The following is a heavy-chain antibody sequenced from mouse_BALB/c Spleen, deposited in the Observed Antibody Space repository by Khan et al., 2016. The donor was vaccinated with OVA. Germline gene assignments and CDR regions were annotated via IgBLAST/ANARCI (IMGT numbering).Heavy chain of an antibody. CDR1: GFNIKDTY. V-gene: IGHV14-3*02. D-gene: IGHD4-1*01. Sequence: VQLKQSGAELVKPGASVKLSCTASGFNIKDTYIHWVKQRPEQGLEWIGRIDPANGYTKFDPTFQGKATIAADPSSNTAYLQLSSLTSEDTAVYFCARDYWDVFAYWGQGTLVSVSA. J-gene: IGHJ3*01. CDR3: ARDYWDVFAY. CDR2: IDPANGYT.